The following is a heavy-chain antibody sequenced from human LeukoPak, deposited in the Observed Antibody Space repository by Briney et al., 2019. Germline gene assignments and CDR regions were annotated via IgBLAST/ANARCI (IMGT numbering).Heavy chain of an antibody. J-gene: IGHJ4*02. D-gene: IGHD3-22*01. CDR1: GGTFSSYA. CDR3: ARGVDSSGYFDY. Sequence: SVKVSCKASGGTFSSYAISWVRQAPGQGLEWMGGIIPIFGTANYAQKFQGRVTITTDESTSTAYMELSSLRSEDTAVYYCARGVDSSGYFDYWGQGTLVTVSS. V-gene: IGHV1-69*05. CDR2: IIPIFGTA.